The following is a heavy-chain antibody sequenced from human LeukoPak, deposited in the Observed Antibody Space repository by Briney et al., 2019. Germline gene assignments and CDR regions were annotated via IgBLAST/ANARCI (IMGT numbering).Heavy chain of an antibody. V-gene: IGHV1-8*01. CDR3: ATGVLRYFDWLSKGDAFDI. Sequence: PSVKVSCKASGYTFTSYDINWVRQATGQGLEWMGWMNPNSGNTGYAQKFQGRVTMTRNTSISTAYMELSSLRSEDTAVYYCATGVLRYFDWLSKGDAFDIWGQGTMVTVSS. CDR2: MNPNSGNT. CDR1: GYTFTSYD. J-gene: IGHJ3*02. D-gene: IGHD3-9*01.